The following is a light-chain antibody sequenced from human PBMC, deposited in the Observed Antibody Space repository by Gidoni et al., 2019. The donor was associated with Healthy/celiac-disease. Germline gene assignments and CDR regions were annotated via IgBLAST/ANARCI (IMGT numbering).Light chain of an antibody. CDR3: SSYTSSSV. J-gene: IGLJ2*01. Sequence: QSALTPPASVSGSPGQSITISCTGTSSDVGGYNYVSWYQQHPGKAPKLMIYEVSNRPSGVSNRFSGSKSGNTASRTISGLQAEDEADYDCSSYTSSSVFGGGTKLTVL. V-gene: IGLV2-14*01. CDR1: SSDVGGYNY. CDR2: EVS.